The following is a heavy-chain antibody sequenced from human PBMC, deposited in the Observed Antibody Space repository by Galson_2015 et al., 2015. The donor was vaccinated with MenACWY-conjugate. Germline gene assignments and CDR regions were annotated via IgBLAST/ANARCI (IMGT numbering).Heavy chain of an antibody. CDR2: ISSSGNTI. V-gene: IGHV3-48*03. J-gene: IGHJ1*01. Sequence: SLRLSCAASGFTFNNYWMSWVRQVPGRGPEWVSYISSSGNTIYYADSVKGRFTISRDNAKNSLYLQMNSLRAEDTAVYYCARGVYDSSGYYFPWGQGTLVTVSS. D-gene: IGHD3-22*01. CDR1: GFTFNNYW. CDR3: ARGVYDSSGYYFP.